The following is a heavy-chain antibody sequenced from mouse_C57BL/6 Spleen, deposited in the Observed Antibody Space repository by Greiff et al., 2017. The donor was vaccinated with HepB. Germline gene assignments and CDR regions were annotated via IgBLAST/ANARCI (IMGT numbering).Heavy chain of an antibody. V-gene: IGHV1-64*01. D-gene: IGHD1-1*01. Sequence: QVQLKESGAELVKPGASVKLSCKASGYTFTSYWMHWVKQRPGQGLEWIGMIHPNSGSTNYNEKFKSKATLTVDKSSSTAYMQLSSLTSEDSAVYYCARPDYYGSRYYAMDYWGQGTSVTVSS. CDR3: ARPDYYGSRYYAMDY. J-gene: IGHJ4*01. CDR1: GYTFTSYW. CDR2: IHPNSGST.